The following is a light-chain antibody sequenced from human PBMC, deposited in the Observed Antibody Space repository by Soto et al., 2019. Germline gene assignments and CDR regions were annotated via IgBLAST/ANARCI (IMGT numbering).Light chain of an antibody. Sequence: DIHMTQSTSSLSASLGARVTIAFRASQTISSSLNWYQQKPGKAPNLLIYAASSLQSGVPSRFSGSGSGTDFTLTTSSLQPEDFATYYCQQSYSTPETFGQGTKVDIK. J-gene: IGKJ1*01. V-gene: IGKV1-39*01. CDR2: AAS. CDR3: QQSYSTPET. CDR1: QTISSS.